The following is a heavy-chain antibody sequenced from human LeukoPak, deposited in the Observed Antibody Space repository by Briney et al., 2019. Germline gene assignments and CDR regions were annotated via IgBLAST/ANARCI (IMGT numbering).Heavy chain of an antibody. Sequence: GASVKVSCKASGYTFTGYYMHWVRQAPGQGLEWMGWINPNSGGTNYAQKFQGRVTMTRDTSISTAYMELSRLRSDDTAVYYCARGRGNWNIDDAFDIWGQGTMVTVSS. D-gene: IGHD1-1*01. CDR2: INPNSGGT. J-gene: IGHJ3*02. V-gene: IGHV1-2*02. CDR3: ARGRGNWNIDDAFDI. CDR1: GYTFTGYY.